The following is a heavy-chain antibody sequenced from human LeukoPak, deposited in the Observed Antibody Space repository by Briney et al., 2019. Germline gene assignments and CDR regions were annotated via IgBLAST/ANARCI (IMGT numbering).Heavy chain of an antibody. V-gene: IGHV4-59*01. Sequence: PSETLSLTCTVSGGSISSYYWSWIRQPPGKGLEWIGYIYYSGSTNYNPSLKSRVTISVDTSKNQFSLKLSSVTAADTAVYYCARAARVWELLGYYFDYWGQGTLVTVSS. CDR3: ARAARVWELLGYYFDY. D-gene: IGHD1-26*01. CDR2: IYYSGST. J-gene: IGHJ4*02. CDR1: GGSISSYY.